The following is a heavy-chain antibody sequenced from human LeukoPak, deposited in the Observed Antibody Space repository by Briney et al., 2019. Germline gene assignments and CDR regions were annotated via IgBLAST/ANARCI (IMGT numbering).Heavy chain of an antibody. CDR2: IIPIFGTA. D-gene: IGHD4/OR15-4a*01. V-gene: IGHV1-69*01. CDR1: GFTFSSYA. CDR3: ARDAPKGAYYFDY. J-gene: IGHJ4*02. Sequence: GGSLRLSCAASGFTFSSYAISWVRQAPGQGLEWMGGIIPIFGTANYAQKFQGRVTITADESTSTAYMELSSLRSEDTAVYYCARDAPKGAYYFDYWGQGTLVTVSS.